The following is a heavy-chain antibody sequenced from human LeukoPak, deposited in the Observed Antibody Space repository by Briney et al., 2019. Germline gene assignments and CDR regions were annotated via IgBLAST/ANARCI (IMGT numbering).Heavy chain of an antibody. Sequence: ASVKVSCKASGYTXTNYGFSWVRQAPGQGFEWMGWISAYNGVTNYAPKFQGRVTMTTDTSTNTAYMELRSLRSDDTAVYYCAKDIVVVVAATSYYGMDVWGQGTTVTVSS. D-gene: IGHD2-15*01. CDR2: ISAYNGVT. CDR1: GYTXTNYG. V-gene: IGHV1-18*01. CDR3: AKDIVVVVAATSYYGMDV. J-gene: IGHJ6*02.